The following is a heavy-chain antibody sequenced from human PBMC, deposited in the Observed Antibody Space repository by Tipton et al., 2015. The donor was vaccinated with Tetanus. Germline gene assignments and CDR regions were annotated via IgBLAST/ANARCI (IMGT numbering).Heavy chain of an antibody. D-gene: IGHD6-13*01. CDR2: VIYDGTS. V-gene: IGHV4-34*12. Sequence: TLSLTCTVSGVSVRSYYWSWIRQSPDKGLEWLGDVIYDGTSYYNPSPNSRVEISLDTSMNQVSLTLTSVTAADTALYYCAGVTAQRTELYFDHWGQGTLVTVSS. CDR1: GVSVRSYY. J-gene: IGHJ4*02. CDR3: AGVTAQRTELYFDH.